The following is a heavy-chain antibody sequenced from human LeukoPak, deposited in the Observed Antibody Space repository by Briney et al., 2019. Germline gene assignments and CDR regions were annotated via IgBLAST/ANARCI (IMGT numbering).Heavy chain of an antibody. CDR2: IYYSGST. J-gene: IGHJ3*02. CDR1: GGSISSYY. D-gene: IGHD6-13*01. V-gene: IGHV4-59*01. Sequence: SETLFLACTVSGGSISSYYWSWIRQPPGMGLEWIGYIYYSGSTNYNPSLKSRVTISVDTSKNQFSLKLSSVTAADTAVYYCARAAAGTRRGAFDIWGQGTMVTVSS. CDR3: ARAAAGTRRGAFDI.